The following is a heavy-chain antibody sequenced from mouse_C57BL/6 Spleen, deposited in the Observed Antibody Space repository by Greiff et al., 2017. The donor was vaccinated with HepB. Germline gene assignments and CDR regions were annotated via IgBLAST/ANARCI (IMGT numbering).Heavy chain of an antibody. J-gene: IGHJ3*01. CDR2: ISSGSSTI. Sequence: EVQGVESGGGLVKPGGSLKLSCAASGFTFSDYGMHWVRQAPEKGLEWVAYISSGSSTIYSADTVKGRFTISRDNAKNTLFLQMTSLRSEDTAMYYCARGDYYGSTWFAYWGQGTLVTVSA. V-gene: IGHV5-17*01. CDR1: GFTFSDYG. CDR3: ARGDYYGSTWFAY. D-gene: IGHD1-1*01.